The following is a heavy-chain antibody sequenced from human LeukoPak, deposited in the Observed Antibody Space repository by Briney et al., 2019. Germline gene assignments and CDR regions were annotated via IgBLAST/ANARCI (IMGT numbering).Heavy chain of an antibody. Sequence: GRSLRLSCAASGFTSSSYAMHWVRQAPGKGLEWVAVISYDGNNKFYADSVKGRFTISRDNSKHTLYLQMNSLRAEDTAVYYCAKDGLYDFWSGQYIRSAGYFDYWGQGTLVTVSS. D-gene: IGHD3-3*01. CDR3: AKDGLYDFWSGQYIRSAGYFDY. CDR2: ISYDGNNK. J-gene: IGHJ4*02. CDR1: GFTSSSYA. V-gene: IGHV3-30*04.